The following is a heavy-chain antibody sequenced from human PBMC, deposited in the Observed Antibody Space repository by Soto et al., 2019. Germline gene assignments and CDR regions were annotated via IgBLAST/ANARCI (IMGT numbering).Heavy chain of an antibody. CDR1: GFTFSDYY. J-gene: IGHJ4*02. D-gene: IGHD5-18*01. V-gene: IGHV3-11*03. Sequence: GGSLRLSCVASGFTFSDYYMSWIRQAPGRGLEWISYISSSSSSTNYADSVKGRFTISRDNAENSLFLQMNSLTAEDTAIYDCARQGPGYNYGYFRGQGSLVTVSS. CDR2: ISSSSSST. CDR3: ARQGPGYNYGYF.